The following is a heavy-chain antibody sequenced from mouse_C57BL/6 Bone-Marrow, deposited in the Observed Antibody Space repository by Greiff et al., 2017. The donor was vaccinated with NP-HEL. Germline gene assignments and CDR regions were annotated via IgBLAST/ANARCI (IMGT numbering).Heavy chain of an antibody. Sequence: EVQGVESGAELVKPGASVKLSCTASGFNIKDYYMHWVKQRTEQGLEWIGRIDPEDGETKYAPKFQGKATITADTSSNTAYLQLSSLTSEDTAVYYCARYPPDYYGSSYEFAYWGQGTLVTVSA. CDR1: GFNIKDYY. CDR2: IDPEDGET. V-gene: IGHV14-2*01. J-gene: IGHJ3*01. D-gene: IGHD1-1*01. CDR3: ARYPPDYYGSSYEFAY.